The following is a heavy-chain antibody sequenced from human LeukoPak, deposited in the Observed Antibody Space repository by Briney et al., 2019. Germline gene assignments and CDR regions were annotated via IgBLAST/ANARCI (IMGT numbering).Heavy chain of an antibody. CDR2: IYYSGST. J-gene: IGHJ5*02. CDR1: GGSISSYY. D-gene: IGHD3-22*01. CDR3: ARRPHNYYDSSGYYFDP. V-gene: IGHV4-59*01. Sequence: SETLPLTCTVSGGSISSYYWSWIRQPPGKGLEWIGYIYYSGSTNYNPSLNSRVTISVDTSKNQFSLKLSPVTAADTAVDYCARRPHNYYDSSGYYFDPWGQGTLVTVSS.